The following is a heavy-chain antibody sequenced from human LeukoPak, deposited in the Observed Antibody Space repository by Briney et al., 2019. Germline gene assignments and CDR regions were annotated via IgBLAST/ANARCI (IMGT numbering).Heavy chain of an antibody. Sequence: GESLKISCKGSGYSFTSYWISWVRQMPGKGLEWMGIIYPGDSEVRYSPTFQGQVTISVDKSISTAYLQWSSLKASDTAMYYCTRALALRNWFDTWGQGTLVTVSS. CDR2: IYPGDSEV. CDR3: TRALALRNWFDT. V-gene: IGHV5-51*01. J-gene: IGHJ5*02. D-gene: IGHD3-16*01. CDR1: GYSFTSYW.